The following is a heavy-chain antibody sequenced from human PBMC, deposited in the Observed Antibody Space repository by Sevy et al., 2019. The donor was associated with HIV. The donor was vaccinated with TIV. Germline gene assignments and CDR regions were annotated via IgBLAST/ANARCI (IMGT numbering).Heavy chain of an antibody. V-gene: IGHV1-24*01. J-gene: IGHJ6*02. CDR3: ATGAARRGYYYYGMDV. Sequence: ASVKVPCKVSGYTLTELSMHWVRQAPGKGLEWMGGFDPEDGETIYAQKFQGRVTMTEDTSTDTAYMELSSLRSEDTAVYYCATGAARRGYYYYGMDVWGQGTTVTVSS. CDR2: FDPEDGET. CDR1: GYTLTELS. D-gene: IGHD6-6*01.